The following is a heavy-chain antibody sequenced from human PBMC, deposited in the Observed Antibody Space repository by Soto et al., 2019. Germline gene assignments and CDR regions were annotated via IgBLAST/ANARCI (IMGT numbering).Heavy chain of an antibody. Sequence: QLQLQESGPGLVKPSETLSLTCTVSGGSISSSSYYWGWIRQPPGKGLEWIGSIYYSGSTYYNPSLKSRVTISVDTSKNQFSLKLSSVTAADTAVYYCARVKGSGSYYLNWFDPWGQGTLVTVSS. CDR2: IYYSGST. CDR1: GGSISSSSYY. V-gene: IGHV4-39*01. D-gene: IGHD3-10*01. CDR3: ARVKGSGSYYLNWFDP. J-gene: IGHJ5*02.